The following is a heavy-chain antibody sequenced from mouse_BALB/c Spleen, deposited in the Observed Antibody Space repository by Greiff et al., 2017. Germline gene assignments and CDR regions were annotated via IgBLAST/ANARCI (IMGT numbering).Heavy chain of an antibody. CDR3: ARYHYGSSYEGLDY. CDR2: IAPGSGST. V-gene: IGHV1S41*01. CDR1: GYTFTSYW. Sequence: DLVKPGASVKLSCKASGYTFTSYWINWIKQRPGQGLEWIGRIAPGSGSTYYNEMFKGKATRTVDTSSSTAYIQLSSLSSEDSAVYFWARYHYGSSYEGLDYWGQGTTLTVSS. D-gene: IGHD1-1*01. J-gene: IGHJ2*01.